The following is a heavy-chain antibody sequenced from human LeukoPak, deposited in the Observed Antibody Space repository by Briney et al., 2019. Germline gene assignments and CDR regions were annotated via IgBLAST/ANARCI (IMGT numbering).Heavy chain of an antibody. J-gene: IGHJ4*02. CDR1: GFTFSSYW. V-gene: IGHV3-7*01. CDR3: ARGGRPGQHDLIDY. D-gene: IGHD1-1*01. CDR2: IKQDGSEK. Sequence: GGSLRLSCAASGFTFSSYWMSWVRQAPGKGLEWVANIKQDGSEKYYVDSVKGRFTISRDNAKNSLYLQMNSLRTEDTAVYYSARGGRPGQHDLIDYWGQGTLVTVSS.